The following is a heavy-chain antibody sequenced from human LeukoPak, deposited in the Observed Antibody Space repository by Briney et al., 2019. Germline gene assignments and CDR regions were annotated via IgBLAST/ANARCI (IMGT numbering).Heavy chain of an antibody. J-gene: IGHJ4*02. V-gene: IGHV2-5*02. CDR2: IYWDDDK. CDR1: GFSLSTSGVG. CDR3: AHRRPFTYGDYFDY. Sequence: SGPTLVNPTQTLTLTCTFSGFSLSTSGVGVGWIRQPPGMALEWLALIYWDDDKRYSPSLKSRLTITKDTSKNQVVLTMTNMDPVDTATYYCAHRRPFTYGDYFDYWGQGTLVTVSS. D-gene: IGHD4-17*01.